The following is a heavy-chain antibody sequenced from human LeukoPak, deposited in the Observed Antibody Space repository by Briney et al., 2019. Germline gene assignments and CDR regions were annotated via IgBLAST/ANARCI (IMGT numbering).Heavy chain of an antibody. J-gene: IGHJ4*02. Sequence: GGSLRLSCAASGFTFSSYAMHWVRQAPGKGLEYVSAITSNGGSTYYANSVKGRFTISRDNSKNTLYLQMGSLRAEDMAVYYFATWISGYYDYWGQGTLVTVSS. V-gene: IGHV3-64*01. D-gene: IGHD3-10*01. CDR2: ITSNGGST. CDR1: GFTFSSYA. CDR3: ATWISGYYDY.